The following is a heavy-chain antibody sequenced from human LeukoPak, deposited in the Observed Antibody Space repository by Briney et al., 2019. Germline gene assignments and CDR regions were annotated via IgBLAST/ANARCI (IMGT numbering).Heavy chain of an antibody. V-gene: IGHV3-23*01. J-gene: IGHJ6*02. D-gene: IGHD3-10*01. Sequence: GGSLRLSCAASGFTFSSYAMSWVRQAPGKGLEWVSAISGSGGSTYYADSVKGRFTISRDNSKNTLYLQMNSLRAEDTAVYYCAKTYYYGSGSYRPLGYGMDVWGQGTTVTVSS. CDR3: AKTYYYGSGSYRPLGYGMDV. CDR1: GFTFSSYA. CDR2: ISGSGGST.